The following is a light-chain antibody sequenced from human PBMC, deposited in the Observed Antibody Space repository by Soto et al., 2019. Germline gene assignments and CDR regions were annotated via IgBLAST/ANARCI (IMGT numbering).Light chain of an antibody. V-gene: IGKV3-11*01. J-gene: IGKJ4*01. CDR2: DAS. Sequence: EIVLIRSPATLTVSPGERATLSCRASQSVSSYLAWYQQKPGQAPRLLIYDASNRATGIPARFSGSGSGTDFALTISSLEPEDFAVYYCQQRSNWPPLTFGGGTKVEIK. CDR1: QSVSSY. CDR3: QQRSNWPPLT.